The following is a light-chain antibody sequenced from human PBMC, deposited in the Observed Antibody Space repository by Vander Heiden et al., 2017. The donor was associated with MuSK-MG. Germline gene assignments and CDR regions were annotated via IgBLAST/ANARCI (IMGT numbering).Light chain of an antibody. J-gene: IGLJ2*01. Sequence: GQSITISCTGTSRDVGGYNYVSWYQQQPGKAPKVIISQVTSRPSGISTRFSGSRSGNTASLTISGLQADDEADYYCSSYRGDDTVIFGGGTKLTVL. CDR2: QVT. CDR3: SSYRGDDTVI. V-gene: IGLV2-14*01. CDR1: SRDVGGYNY.